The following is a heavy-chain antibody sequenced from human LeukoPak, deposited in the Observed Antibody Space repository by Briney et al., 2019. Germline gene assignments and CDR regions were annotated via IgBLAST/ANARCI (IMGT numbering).Heavy chain of an antibody. V-gene: IGHV3-66*02. J-gene: IGHJ4*02. CDR3: ARHIAAAGRYFDY. D-gene: IGHD6-13*01. CDR2: IYSGGST. Sequence: GSLQLSFAASGFPVSSNYMSRVRQAPGKGLEWVSVIYSGGSTYYADSVKGRFTISRDNSKNTLYLQMNSLRAEDTAVYYCARHIAAAGRYFDYWGQGTLVTVSS. CDR1: GFPVSSNY.